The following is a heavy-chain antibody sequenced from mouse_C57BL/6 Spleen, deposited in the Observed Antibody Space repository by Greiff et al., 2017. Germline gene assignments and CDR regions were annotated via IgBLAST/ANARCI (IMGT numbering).Heavy chain of an antibody. Sequence: QVQLQQSGAELVKPGASVKISCKASGYAFSSYWMNWVKQRPGKGLEWIGQIYPGDGDTNYNGKFKGKATLTADKSSSTAYMQLSSLTSEDSAVYFCARARDYYGYYFAYWGQGTTLTVSS. J-gene: IGHJ2*01. CDR2: IYPGDGDT. V-gene: IGHV1-80*01. CDR3: ARARDYYGYYFAY. CDR1: GYAFSSYW. D-gene: IGHD1-1*01.